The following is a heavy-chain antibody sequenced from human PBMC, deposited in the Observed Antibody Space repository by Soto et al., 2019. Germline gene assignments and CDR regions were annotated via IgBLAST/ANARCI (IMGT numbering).Heavy chain of an antibody. Sequence: GGSLRLSCAASGFTFSDYYMSWIRQAPGKGLEWVSYISSSSSYTNYADSVKGRFTISRDNAKNSLYLQMNSLRAEDTAVYYCARVAMIVVGPRLQRGAFDIWGQGTMVTVSS. D-gene: IGHD3-22*01. CDR1: GFTFSDYY. V-gene: IGHV3-11*05. CDR2: ISSSSSYT. CDR3: ARVAMIVVGPRLQRGAFDI. J-gene: IGHJ3*02.